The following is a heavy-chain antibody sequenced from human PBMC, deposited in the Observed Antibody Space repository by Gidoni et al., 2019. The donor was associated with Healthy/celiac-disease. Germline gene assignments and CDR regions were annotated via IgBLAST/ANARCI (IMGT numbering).Heavy chain of an antibody. V-gene: IGHV4-39*01. CDR1: GGPISSSSYY. D-gene: IGHD6-6*01. CDR2: IYYSGST. Sequence: QLQLQESGPGLVKPSETLSLTCTVSGGPISSSSYYWGWLREPPGKGLEGFGSIYYSGSTYYNPSHKSRVTISVDTSKNQFSLKLSSVTAADTAVYYCALESIAGDGRANWGQGTLVTVSS. J-gene: IGHJ4*02. CDR3: ALESIAGDGRAN.